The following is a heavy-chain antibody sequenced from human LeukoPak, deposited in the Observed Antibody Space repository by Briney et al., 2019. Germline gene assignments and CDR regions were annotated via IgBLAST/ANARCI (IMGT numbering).Heavy chain of an antibody. V-gene: IGHV3-53*01. Sequence: GGSLRLSCAASGFTVSSNYMSWVRQAPGKGLEWVSVIYSGGSTYYADSVKGRFTISRDNSKNTLYLQMNSLRAEDTAVYYCARDNPVANSAFDIWGQGTMVTVSS. D-gene: IGHD4-23*01. CDR3: ARDNPVANSAFDI. CDR2: IYSGGST. CDR1: GFTVSSNY. J-gene: IGHJ3*02.